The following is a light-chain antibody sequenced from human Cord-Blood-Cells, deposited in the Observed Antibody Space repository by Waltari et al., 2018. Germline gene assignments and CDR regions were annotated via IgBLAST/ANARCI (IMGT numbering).Light chain of an antibody. CDR3: QAWDSSLWV. Sequence: SYELTQPPSVSVSPGQTASITCSGDKLGDKYACWYQQKPGQSPVLVIYQDSKRPLGIPKRFSGSNAGNTATLTISGTQAMDEADYYCQAWDSSLWVFGGGTKLTVL. V-gene: IGLV3-1*01. J-gene: IGLJ3*02. CDR2: QDS. CDR1: KLGDKY.